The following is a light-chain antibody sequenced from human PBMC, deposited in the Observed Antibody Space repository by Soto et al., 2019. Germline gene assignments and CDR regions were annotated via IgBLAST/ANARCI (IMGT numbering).Light chain of an antibody. CDR2: EVT. Sequence: QSVLTQPASGSGSPGQSIAISCTGTSSDVGSYDYVSWYQQHPDKAPKLMIYEVTQRPSGVSNRFSGSKSGDTVSLSISGLQAEDEADYYCSSHTSVNTRVFGTGTKVTVL. CDR3: SSHTSVNTRV. CDR1: SSDVGSYDY. V-gene: IGLV2-14*01. J-gene: IGLJ1*01.